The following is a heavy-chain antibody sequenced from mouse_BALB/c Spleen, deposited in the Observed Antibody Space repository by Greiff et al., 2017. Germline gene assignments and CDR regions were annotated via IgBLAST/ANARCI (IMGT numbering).Heavy chain of an antibody. CDR3: ARYDYDVAY. CDR2: ISNGGGST. Sequence: EVQLVESGGGLVQPGGSLKLSCAASGFTFSSYTMSWVRQTPEKRLEWVAYISNGGGSTYYPDTVKGRFTISRDNAKNTLYLQMSSLKSEDTAMYYCARYDYDVAYWGQGTLVTVSA. V-gene: IGHV5-12-2*01. J-gene: IGHJ3*01. D-gene: IGHD2-4*01. CDR1: GFTFSSYT.